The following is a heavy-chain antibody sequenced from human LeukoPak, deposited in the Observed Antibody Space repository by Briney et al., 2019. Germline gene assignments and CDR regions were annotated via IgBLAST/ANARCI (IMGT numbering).Heavy chain of an antibody. CDR3: ARTRDGYNQDHFDY. CDR1: GGSISSSSYY. D-gene: IGHD5-12*01. CDR2: IYYSGST. Sequence: SETLSLTCTVSGGSISSSSYYWGWIRQPPGTGLEWIGSIYYSGSTYYNPSLKSRVTISVDTSKNTFSLKLSSVTAADTAVYYCARTRDGYNQDHFDYWGQGTLVTVSS. V-gene: IGHV4-39*01. J-gene: IGHJ4*02.